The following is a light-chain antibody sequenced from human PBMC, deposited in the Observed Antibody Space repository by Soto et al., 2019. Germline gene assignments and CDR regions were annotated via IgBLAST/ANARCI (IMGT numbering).Light chain of an antibody. CDR2: GAS. CDR3: QLYGSSPYT. CDR1: QSASSNY. V-gene: IGKV3-20*01. J-gene: IGKJ2*01. Sequence: EIVLTQSPGTLFLSPGERATLSCRASQSASSNYLAWYQQKPGQTTRLLIYGASSRATGIPDRFSGNGSGTDFPLTISRLEPVDFAVYYCQLYGSSPYTFGLGTKLE.